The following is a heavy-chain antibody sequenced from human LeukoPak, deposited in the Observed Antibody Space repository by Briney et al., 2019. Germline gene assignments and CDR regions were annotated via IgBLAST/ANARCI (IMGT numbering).Heavy chain of an antibody. CDR3: ARDRWSSGWYDVYYYYGMDV. CDR2: IIPILGIA. CDR1: GGTFSSYA. V-gene: IGHV1-69*04. Sequence: SVTVSCKASGGTFSSYAISWVRQAPGQGLEWMGRIIPILGIANYAQKFQGRVTITADKSTSTAYMELSSLRSEDTAVYYCARDRWSSGWYDVYYYYGMDVWGQGTTVTVSS. J-gene: IGHJ6*02. D-gene: IGHD6-19*01.